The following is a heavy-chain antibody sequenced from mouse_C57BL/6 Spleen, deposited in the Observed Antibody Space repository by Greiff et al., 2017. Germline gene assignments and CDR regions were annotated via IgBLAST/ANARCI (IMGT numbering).Heavy chain of an antibody. D-gene: IGHD1-1*01. V-gene: IGHV1-72*01. Sequence: QVQLKESGAELVKPGASVKLSCKASGYTFTSYWMHWVKQRPGRGLEWIGRIDPNSGGTKYNEKFKSKATLTVDKPSSTAYMQLSSLTSEDSAVYYCARDYITTVDAMDYWGQGTSVTVSS. CDR2: IDPNSGGT. CDR1: GYTFTSYW. J-gene: IGHJ4*01. CDR3: ARDYITTVDAMDY.